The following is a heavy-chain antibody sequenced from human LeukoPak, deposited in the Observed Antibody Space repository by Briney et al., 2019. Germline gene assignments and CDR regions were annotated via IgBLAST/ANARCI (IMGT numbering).Heavy chain of an antibody. CDR1: GFTFDDYA. J-gene: IGHJ4*02. CDR3: AKDGYSSSWSRYFDY. D-gene: IGHD6-13*01. V-gene: IGHV3-9*01. Sequence: PGRSLRLSCAASGFTFDDYAMHWVRQAPGKGLEWVSCISWNSGSIGYADSVKGRFTISRDNAKNSLYLQMNSLRAEDTALYYCAKDGYSSSWSRYFDYWGQGTLVTVSS. CDR2: ISWNSGSI.